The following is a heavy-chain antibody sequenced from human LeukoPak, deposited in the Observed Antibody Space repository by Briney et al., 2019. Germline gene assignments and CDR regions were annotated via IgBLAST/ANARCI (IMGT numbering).Heavy chain of an antibody. Sequence: PSETLSLTCTVSGGSISSGSYYWSWIRQPAGKGLEWIGRIYTSGSTNYNPSLKSRVTISVDTSKNQFSLKLSSVTAADTAVYYCAREIAVAGTFDYWGQGTLVTVSS. D-gene: IGHD6-19*01. CDR2: IYTSGST. J-gene: IGHJ4*02. CDR3: AREIAVAGTFDY. CDR1: GGSISSGSYY. V-gene: IGHV4-61*02.